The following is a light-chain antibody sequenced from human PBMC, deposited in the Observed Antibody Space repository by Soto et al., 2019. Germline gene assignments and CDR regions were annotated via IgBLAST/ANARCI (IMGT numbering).Light chain of an antibody. Sequence: QSVLTQPASVSGSPGQSFTISCTGTSSAVGGYNYVSWYQQHPGKAPKLIIYEVSNRPSGVSNRFSGSKSGNTASLTISGLQAEDEADYYCSSYTTSSTWVFGGGTKLTVL. CDR1: SSAVGGYNY. J-gene: IGLJ3*02. V-gene: IGLV2-14*01. CDR2: EVS. CDR3: SSYTTSSTWV.